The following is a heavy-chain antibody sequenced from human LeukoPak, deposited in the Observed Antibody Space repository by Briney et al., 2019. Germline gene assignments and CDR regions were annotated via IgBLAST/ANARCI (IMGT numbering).Heavy chain of an antibody. D-gene: IGHD3-22*01. CDR3: ARADLINYYDSSGYYSRFDY. V-gene: IGHV1-18*01. Sequence: VASVKVSCKASGYTFTSYGISWVRRAPGQGLEWMGWITTYNDNTNYPQKYQGRVTMTTDTSTSTAYMELRSLRSDDTAVYYCARADLINYYDSSGYYSRFDYWGQGTLVTVSS. J-gene: IGHJ4*02. CDR1: GYTFTSYG. CDR2: ITTYNDNT.